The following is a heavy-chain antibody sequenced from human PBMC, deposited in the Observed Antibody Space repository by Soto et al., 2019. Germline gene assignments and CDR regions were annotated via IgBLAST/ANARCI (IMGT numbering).Heavy chain of an antibody. V-gene: IGHV1-3*01. Sequence: QVQLVQSGAEVKKPGASVKVSCKASGYTFTSYAMHWVRQAPGQRLEWMGWINAGNGNTKYSQKFQGRVTITRDTSASTAYMELSSLRSEDTAVYYCARKHLYGDYPTDFDYWGQGTLVTVSS. CDR2: INAGNGNT. J-gene: IGHJ4*02. CDR1: GYTFTSYA. CDR3: ARKHLYGDYPTDFDY. D-gene: IGHD4-17*01.